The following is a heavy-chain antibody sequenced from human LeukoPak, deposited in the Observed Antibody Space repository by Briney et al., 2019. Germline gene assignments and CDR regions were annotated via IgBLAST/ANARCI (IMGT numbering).Heavy chain of an antibody. V-gene: IGHV1-18*01. CDR2: ISVHNGNT. CDR3: ARQTLAYCSSTSCYDFDH. CDR1: GYTFTSHG. Sequence: ASVKVSCKASGYTFTSHGISWVRQAPGQGLEWMGWISVHNGNTNYAQNLQSRVTMTTDTSTSTAYMELKSLRSDDTAVYYCARQTLAYCSSTSCYDFDHWGQGTLLTVSS. D-gene: IGHD2-2*01. J-gene: IGHJ4*02.